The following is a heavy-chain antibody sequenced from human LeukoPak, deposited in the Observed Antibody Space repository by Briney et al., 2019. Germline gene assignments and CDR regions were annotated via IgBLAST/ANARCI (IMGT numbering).Heavy chain of an antibody. CDR2: ISSSGSTI. CDR3: ARPFGERDY. CDR1: GFTFNTFG. D-gene: IGHD3-10*01. J-gene: IGHJ4*02. Sequence: PGGSLRLSCVASGFTFNTFGMHWVRQAPGKGLEWVSYISSSGSTIYYADSVKGRFTISRDNAKNTLYLQMNSLRAEDTAVYYCARPFGERDYWGQGTLVTVSS. V-gene: IGHV3-48*04.